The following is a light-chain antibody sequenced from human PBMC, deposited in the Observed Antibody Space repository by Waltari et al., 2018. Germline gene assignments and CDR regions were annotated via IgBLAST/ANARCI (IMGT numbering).Light chain of an antibody. V-gene: IGKV3-15*01. Sequence: ETTMTQSPATLSVSPGESATLSCRASKNIGNNLAWYQQTPGQAPRLLIYVTSSRSTGIPGRFFGAGSGTDFTLTISSLQSEDFGVYYCQQYNEWPYTFGQGTKVDLK. CDR2: VTS. J-gene: IGKJ2*01. CDR1: KNIGNN. CDR3: QQYNEWPYT.